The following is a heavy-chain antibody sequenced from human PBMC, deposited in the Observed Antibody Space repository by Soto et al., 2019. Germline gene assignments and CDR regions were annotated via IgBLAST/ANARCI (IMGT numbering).Heavy chain of an antibody. CDR2: ISGSGGGT. CDR1: GFAFSNYA. J-gene: IGHJ3*02. V-gene: IGHV3-23*01. CDR3: AKARMTTVTREDFDI. D-gene: IGHD4-17*01. Sequence: ESGGGLVQPGGSLRLSCAASGFAFSNYAMTWVRQAPGKGLEWVSAISGSGGGTFYADSVKGRFTISRDNSKNTLYLQMNSLTAEDTAVYYCAKARMTTVTREDFDIWGQGTMVTVSS.